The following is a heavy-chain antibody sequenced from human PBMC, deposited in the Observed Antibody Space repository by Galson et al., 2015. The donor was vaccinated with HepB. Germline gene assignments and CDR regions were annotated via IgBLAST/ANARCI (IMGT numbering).Heavy chain of an antibody. CDR1: GFSLSTSGVG. CDR3: AHSPTLEYYDSSGYLLHYFDY. CDR2: IYWDDDK. J-gene: IGHJ4*02. V-gene: IGHV2-5*02. Sequence: PALVKPTQTLTLTCTFSGFSLSTSGVGVGWIRQPPGKALEWLALIYWDDDKRYSPSLKSRLTITKDTSKNQVVLTMTNIDPVDTATYYCAHSPTLEYYDSSGYLLHYFDYWGQGTLVTVSS. D-gene: IGHD3-22*01.